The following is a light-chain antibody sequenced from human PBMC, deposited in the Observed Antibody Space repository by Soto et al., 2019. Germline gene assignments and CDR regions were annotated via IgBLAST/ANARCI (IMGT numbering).Light chain of an antibody. J-gene: IGKJ4*01. V-gene: IGKV3-15*01. CDR1: QSVSSN. CDR3: QQYNNWPALT. CDR2: GAS. Sequence: EIVMTQSPATLSVSPGERATLSCRASQSVSSNLAWYQQKPGQAPRLLIYGASTRATGIPARFSGSGSGTEFTLTISSLQSEDFAVYYCQQYNNWPALTFGGETKVDIK.